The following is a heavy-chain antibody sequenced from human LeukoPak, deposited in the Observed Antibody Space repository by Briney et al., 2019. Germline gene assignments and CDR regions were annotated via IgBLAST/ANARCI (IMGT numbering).Heavy chain of an antibody. D-gene: IGHD2-15*01. CDR2: ISGSGGST. J-gene: IGHJ3*02. V-gene: IGHV3-23*01. CDR3: ARPRLEYCSGGSCFDAFDI. Sequence: GGSLRLSCAASGFTFSSYWMSWVRQAPGKGLEWVSAISGSGGSTYYADSVKGRFTISRDNSKNTLFLQMNSLTAEDTAIYSCARPRLEYCSGGSCFDAFDIWGQGTMVTVSS. CDR1: GFTFSSYW.